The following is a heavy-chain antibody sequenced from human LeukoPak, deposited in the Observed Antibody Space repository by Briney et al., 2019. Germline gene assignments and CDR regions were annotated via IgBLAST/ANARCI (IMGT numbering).Heavy chain of an antibody. J-gene: IGHJ4*02. D-gene: IGHD1-20*01. Sequence: GASVKVSCKASGYTFTGYYMHWVRQAPGQGLEWMGWINPNSGGTNYAQKFQGRVTMTRDTSISTAYMELSRLRSDDTAVYYCARDLAGLTGTYEYYFDYWGQGTLVTVSS. CDR3: ARDLAGLTGTYEYYFDY. CDR1: GYTFTGYY. CDR2: INPNSGGT. V-gene: IGHV1-2*02.